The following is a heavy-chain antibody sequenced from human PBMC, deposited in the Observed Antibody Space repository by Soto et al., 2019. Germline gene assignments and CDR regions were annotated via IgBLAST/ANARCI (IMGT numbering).Heavy chain of an antibody. J-gene: IGHJ6*02. CDR1: GFTFSSYA. D-gene: IGHD6-13*01. Sequence: GGSLRLSCAASGFTFSSYAMHWVRQAPGKGLEYVSAISSNGGSTYYADSVKGRFTISRDNSKNTLYLQMGSLRAEDMAVYYCARADRAGAAAGTRANYYYYGMDVWGQGTTVTVSS. CDR3: ARADRAGAAAGTRANYYYYGMDV. V-gene: IGHV3-64*02. CDR2: ISSNGGST.